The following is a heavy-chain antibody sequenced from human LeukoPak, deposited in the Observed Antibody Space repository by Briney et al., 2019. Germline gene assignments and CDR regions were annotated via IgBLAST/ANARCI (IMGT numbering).Heavy chain of an antibody. Sequence: KVSCTASGYTFTGYWIGWVCQMPGKGLERMGMIYPADSDSRYSPSFQGQVTISADKSINTAYLQWSSLKASDTAMYYCARHTGSTGAFDIWGQGTMVTVSS. CDR2: IYPADSDS. D-gene: IGHD1-1*01. CDR3: ARHTGSTGAFDI. J-gene: IGHJ3*02. CDR1: GYTFTGYW. V-gene: IGHV5-51*01.